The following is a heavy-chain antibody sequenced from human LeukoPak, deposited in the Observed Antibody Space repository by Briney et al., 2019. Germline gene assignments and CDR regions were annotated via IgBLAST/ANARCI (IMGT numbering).Heavy chain of an antibody. Sequence: SETLSLTCAVYGGSFSGYYWSWIRQPPGKGLEWIGEINHSGSTNYNPSLKSRVTISVDTSKNQFSLKLSSVTAADTAVYYCASLDCSSTSCYRFDPWGRGTLVTVSS. CDR3: ASLDCSSTSCYRFDP. CDR1: GGSFSGYY. CDR2: INHSGST. D-gene: IGHD2-2*01. J-gene: IGHJ5*02. V-gene: IGHV4-34*01.